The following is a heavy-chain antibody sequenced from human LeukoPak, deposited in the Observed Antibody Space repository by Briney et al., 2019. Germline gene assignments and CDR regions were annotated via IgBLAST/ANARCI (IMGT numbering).Heavy chain of an antibody. CDR3: AKDHIAAAGTFDY. V-gene: IGHV3-30*18. J-gene: IGHJ4*02. D-gene: IGHD6-13*01. Sequence: GRSLRLSCAASGFTFSSYGMHWVRQAPGKGLEWVAVISYDGSNKYYADSVKGRFTISRDNSKNTLYLQMNSLRAEDTAVYYCAKDHIAAAGTFDYWGQGTLVTVSS. CDR1: GFTFSSYG. CDR2: ISYDGSNK.